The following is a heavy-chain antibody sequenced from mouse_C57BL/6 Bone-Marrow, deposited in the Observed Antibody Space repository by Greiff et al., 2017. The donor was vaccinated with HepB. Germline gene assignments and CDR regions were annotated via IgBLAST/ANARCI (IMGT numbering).Heavy chain of an antibody. J-gene: IGHJ3*01. CDR1: GFTLSDYY. V-gene: IGHV5-12*01. CDR2: ISNGGGST. CDR3: ARPYDGYYSWFAY. Sequence: EVMLVESGGGLVQPGGSLKLSCAASGFTLSDYYMYWVRQTPEKRLEWVAYISNGGGSTYYPDTVKGRFTISRDNAKNTLYLQMSRLKSEDTAMYYCARPYDGYYSWFAYWGQGTLVTVSA. D-gene: IGHD2-3*01.